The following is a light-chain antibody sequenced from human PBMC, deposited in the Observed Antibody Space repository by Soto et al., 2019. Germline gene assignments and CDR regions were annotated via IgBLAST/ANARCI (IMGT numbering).Light chain of an antibody. CDR2: GAA. V-gene: IGKV3-15*01. J-gene: IGKJ2*01. CDR1: QSVGSD. Sequence: EIVMTQSPATLSVSPGDRATLSCSASQSVGSDLAWYQLKPGQAPRLLIYGAATRATSIPARFSGSGSRTEFSLTISSLQSEDFAVYYCQQYNIWSLYTFGQGTKLESK. CDR3: QQYNIWSLYT.